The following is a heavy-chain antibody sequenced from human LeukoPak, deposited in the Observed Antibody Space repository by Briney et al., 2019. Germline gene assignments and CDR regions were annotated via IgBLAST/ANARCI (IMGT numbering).Heavy chain of an antibody. D-gene: IGHD3-16*02. CDR2: ISWNSGSI. CDR3: ARTPTFGGVIVIPYYFDY. J-gene: IGHJ4*02. CDR1: GFTFDDYA. Sequence: PGGSLRLSCAASGFTFDDYAMHWVRQAPGKGLEWVSGISWNSGSIGYADSVKGRFTISRDNAKNPLYLQMNSLRAEDTALYYCARTPTFGGVIVIPYYFDYWGQGTLVTVSS. V-gene: IGHV3-9*01.